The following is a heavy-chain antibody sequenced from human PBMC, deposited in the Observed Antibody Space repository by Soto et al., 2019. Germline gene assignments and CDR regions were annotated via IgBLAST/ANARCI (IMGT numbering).Heavy chain of an antibody. CDR1: RDSISSSNC. V-gene: IGHV4-4*02. Sequence: SETLSLTCAISRDSISSSNCWSWVRQPPGKGMEWIGEIYHSGSTNYNPSLKSRVTISVDTSKNHFSLKLSSVTAADTSVYYCANSKKLPFLEWLLPLGSWGKGTLVTVSS. CDR3: ANSKKLPFLEWLLPLGS. D-gene: IGHD3-3*01. CDR2: IYHSGST. J-gene: IGHJ5*02.